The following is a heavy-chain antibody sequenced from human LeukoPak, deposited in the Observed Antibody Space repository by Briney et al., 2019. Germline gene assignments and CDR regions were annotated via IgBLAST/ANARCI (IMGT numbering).Heavy chain of an antibody. J-gene: IGHJ5*02. Sequence: PGGSLRLSCAASGFTFSSYAMSWVRQAPGKGLKWVSAISVSGGSTYYADSVKGRFTISRDNSKNTLYLQMKSLRAEDTAVYYYAEDLVSSGWYYNWLDPWGQGTLVTVSS. CDR3: AEDLVSSGWYYNWLDP. CDR1: GFTFSSYA. CDR2: ISVSGGST. D-gene: IGHD6-19*01. V-gene: IGHV3-23*01.